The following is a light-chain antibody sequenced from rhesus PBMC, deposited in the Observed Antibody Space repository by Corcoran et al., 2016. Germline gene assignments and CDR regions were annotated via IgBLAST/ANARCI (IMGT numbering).Light chain of an antibody. V-gene: IGKV3S9*01. CDR3: QQYSNWPLT. CDR1: QRVSSY. CDR2: GAS. Sequence: EIVMTQSPATLSLSPGERATLSCRASQRVSSYVAWYQQKPEQAPRLLIYGASSRATGIPARVSGSGSGTSFPLTISSLEPVDFAVCYCQQYSNWPLTFGGGTKVELK. J-gene: IGKJ4*01.